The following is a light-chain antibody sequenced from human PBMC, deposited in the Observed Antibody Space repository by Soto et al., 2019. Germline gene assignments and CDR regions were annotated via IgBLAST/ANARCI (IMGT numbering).Light chain of an antibody. CDR3: CSYAGTTTYV. J-gene: IGLJ1*01. V-gene: IGLV2-23*01. Sequence: QYALTQPASVSGSPGQSITISCTGTSSDVGSYNLVSWFQQHPGKAPKLMIYEGNMRPSGVSNRFSGSKSGNTASLTISGLQAEDEADYYCCSYAGTTTYVFGTGTKLTVL. CDR2: EGN. CDR1: SSDVGSYNL.